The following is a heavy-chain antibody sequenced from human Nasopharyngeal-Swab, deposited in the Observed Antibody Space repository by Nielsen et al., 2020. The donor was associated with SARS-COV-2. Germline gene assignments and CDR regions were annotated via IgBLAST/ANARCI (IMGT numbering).Heavy chain of an antibody. V-gene: IGHV3-23*01. D-gene: IGHD6-19*01. CDR2: ISGSGGST. CDR3: ARVGQWLGYYYYGMDV. Sequence: GGSLRLSCAASGFTFSSYAMSWVRQAPGKGLEWVSAISGSGGSTYYADSVKGRFTISRDNSKNTLYLQMNSLRAEDTAVYYCARVGQWLGYYYYGMDVWGQGTTVTVSS. CDR1: GFTFSSYA. J-gene: IGHJ6*02.